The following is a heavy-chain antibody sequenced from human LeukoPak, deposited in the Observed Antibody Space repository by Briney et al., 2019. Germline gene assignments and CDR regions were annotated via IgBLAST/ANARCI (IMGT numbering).Heavy chain of an antibody. CDR1: GGSISSSNYY. D-gene: IGHD2-8*01. Sequence: SETLSLTCTVSGGSISSSNYYWSWIRQPPGKGLEWIGEINHSGSTNYNPSLKSRVTISVDTSKNQFSLKLSSVTAADTAVYYCAKGGHCTNGVCYRGKYWWFDPWGQGTLVTVSS. V-gene: IGHV4-39*07. J-gene: IGHJ5*02. CDR3: AKGGHCTNGVCYRGKYWWFDP. CDR2: INHSGST.